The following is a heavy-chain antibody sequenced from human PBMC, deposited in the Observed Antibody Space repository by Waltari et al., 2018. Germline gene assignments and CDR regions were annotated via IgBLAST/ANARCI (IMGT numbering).Heavy chain of an antibody. V-gene: IGHV4-39*07. Sequence: QLQLQESGPGLAKPSETLSLTCAVSGGPISRSNSYWGWIRQPPGKGLEWIGSIYYSGSTYYNPSLKSRVTISVDTSKNQFSLKLSSVTAADTAVYYCARYSSSPYYYGMDVWGQGTTVTVSS. CDR3: ARYSSSPYYYGMDV. J-gene: IGHJ6*02. CDR2: IYYSGST. CDR1: GGPISRSNSY. D-gene: IGHD6-13*01.